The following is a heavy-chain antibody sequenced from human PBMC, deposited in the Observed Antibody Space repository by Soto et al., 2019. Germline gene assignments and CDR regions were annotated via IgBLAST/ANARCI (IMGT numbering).Heavy chain of an antibody. CDR3: TRKTPPTGMEV. Sequence: EVQLVESGGGLVQPGGSLRLSCAASGFTLSSYDIHWARQATGEGLAWVSGIGSGGDTHYADSVKGRFIISREDGKNSLYLKMNNLRVGDTAVYYCTRKTPPTGMEVWGQGAMVTVSS. D-gene: IGHD3-9*01. J-gene: IGHJ6*02. CDR2: IGSGGDT. V-gene: IGHV3-13*01. CDR1: GFTLSSYD.